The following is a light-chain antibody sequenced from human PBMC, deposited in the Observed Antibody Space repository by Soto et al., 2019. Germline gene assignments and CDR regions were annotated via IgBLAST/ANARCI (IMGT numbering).Light chain of an antibody. J-gene: IGLJ1*01. CDR2: EVS. V-gene: IGLV2-8*01. CDR1: SSDVGGYNY. CDR3: SSYAGRNTLYV. Sequence: QSVLTQPPSASRSPGQSVTISCTGTSSDVGGYNYVSWYQQHPGKAPKLMIYEVSKRPSGVPDRFSGSKSGNTASLTVSGLQAEDEADYYCSSYAGRNTLYVFGTGTKVTVL.